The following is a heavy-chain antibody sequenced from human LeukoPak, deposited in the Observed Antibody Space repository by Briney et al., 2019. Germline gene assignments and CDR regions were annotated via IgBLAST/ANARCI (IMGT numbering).Heavy chain of an antibody. CDR1: GYTFTSYG. Sequence: ASVKVSCKASGYTFTSYGISWVRQAPGQGLEWMGWISAYNGNTNYAQKLQGRVAMSTDTSTSTDYMELRSLRSDDTAVYYCARSLTRYQLEYYFDYWGQGTLVTVSS. CDR2: ISAYNGNT. V-gene: IGHV1-18*01. CDR3: ARSLTRYQLEYYFDY. D-gene: IGHD2-2*01. J-gene: IGHJ4*02.